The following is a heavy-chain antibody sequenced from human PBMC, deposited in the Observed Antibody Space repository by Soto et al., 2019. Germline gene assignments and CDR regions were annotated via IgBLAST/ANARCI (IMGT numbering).Heavy chain of an antibody. CDR2: VNPILSMS. CDR1: GDTFSFYS. D-gene: IGHD3-10*01. V-gene: IGHV1-69*04. CDR3: ATSSGSGYRAFDY. Sequence: QVQLVQSGAEVKRPGSSVKVSCKASGDTFSFYSINWVRQAPGLGLEWMGRVNPILSMSNYAQRFQGRVTXAXDXXTSPAYMELSGLRSEDTAMYYCATSSGSGYRAFDYWGQGALVTVSS. J-gene: IGHJ4*02.